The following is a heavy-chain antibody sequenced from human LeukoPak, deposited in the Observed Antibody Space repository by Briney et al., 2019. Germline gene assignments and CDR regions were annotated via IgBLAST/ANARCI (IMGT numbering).Heavy chain of an antibody. Sequence: SVKVSCKASGGTFSSYAISWVRQAPGQGLEWMGGIIPIFGTANYAQKFQGRVTITTDESTSTAYMELSSLRSEDTAVYYCASGHYGDYGQWSSMNYWGQGTLVTVSS. J-gene: IGHJ4*02. V-gene: IGHV1-69*05. CDR3: ASGHYGDYGQWSSMNY. CDR1: GGTFSSYA. CDR2: IIPIFGTA. D-gene: IGHD4-17*01.